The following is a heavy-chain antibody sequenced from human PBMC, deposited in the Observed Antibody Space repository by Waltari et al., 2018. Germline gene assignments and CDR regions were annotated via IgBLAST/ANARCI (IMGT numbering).Heavy chain of an antibody. V-gene: IGHV4-59*01. CDR3: AGTREGYNWFDP. J-gene: IGHJ5*02. CDR2: IYYSGGT. CDR1: GGSISSYY. D-gene: IGHD1-26*01. Sequence: QVQLQESGPGLVKPSETLSLTCTVSGGSISSYYWSWIRQPPGKGLEWIGYIYYSGGTNSNPSLSSRVTISVDSSKNQFSLKLSSVTAADTAVYYWAGTREGYNWFDPWGRGTLVTVSS.